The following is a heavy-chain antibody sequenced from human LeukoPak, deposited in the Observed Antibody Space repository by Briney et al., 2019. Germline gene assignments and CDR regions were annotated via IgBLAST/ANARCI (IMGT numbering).Heavy chain of an antibody. D-gene: IGHD6-19*01. CDR3: ARPLRGSGWDDAFDI. CDR1: GGSISSSSYY. CDR2: IYYSGST. V-gene: IGHV4-39*07. Sequence: PSETLSLTCTVSGGSISSSSYYWGWIRQPPGKGLEWIGTIYYSGSTNYNPSLKSRVTISVDTSKNQFSLKLSSVTAADTAVYYCARPLRGSGWDDAFDIWGQGTMVTVSS. J-gene: IGHJ3*02.